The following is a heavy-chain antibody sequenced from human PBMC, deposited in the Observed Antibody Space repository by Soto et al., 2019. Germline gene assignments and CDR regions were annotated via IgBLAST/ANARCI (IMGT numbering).Heavy chain of an antibody. CDR3: AKDEGSILASAGAMDV. Sequence: GGSLRLSCAASGFIFSSYAMCWVRQAPGKGLEWVSGISGGVGSPNYAASVKGRFTISRDNPKNTVYLQLSSLRVEDTAVYYCAKDEGSILASAGAMDVWGQGTTVTVSS. J-gene: IGHJ6*02. D-gene: IGHD3-3*02. CDR1: GFIFSSYA. V-gene: IGHV3-23*01. CDR2: ISGGVGSP.